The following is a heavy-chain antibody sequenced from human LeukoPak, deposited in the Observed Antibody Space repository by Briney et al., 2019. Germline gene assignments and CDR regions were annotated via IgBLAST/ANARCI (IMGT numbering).Heavy chain of an antibody. J-gene: IGHJ3*02. CDR3: AREVPLYSETAFDI. CDR2: INHSGST. D-gene: IGHD2-21*01. CDR1: GGSFSGYY. V-gene: IGHV4-34*01. Sequence: SETLSLTCAVYGGSFSGYYWSWIRQPPGKGLEWIGEINHSGSTNYNPSLKSRVTISVDTSKNQFSLKLSSVTAADTAVYYCAREVPLYSETAFDIWGQGTLVTVSS.